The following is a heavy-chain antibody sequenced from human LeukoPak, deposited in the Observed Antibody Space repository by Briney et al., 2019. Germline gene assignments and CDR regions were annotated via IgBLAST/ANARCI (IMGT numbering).Heavy chain of an antibody. CDR3: AKSRDGYNHGLF. CDR2: ISWNSGSI. V-gene: IGHV3-9*01. J-gene: IGHJ4*02. Sequence: PGGSLRLSCAASGFTFDDYAMHWVRQAPGKGLEWVSGISWNSGSIGYADSVKGRFTISRDISKSTLYLQMNSLRAEDTAVYHCAKSRDGYNHGLFWGPGTLVTVSS. D-gene: IGHD5-24*01. CDR1: GFTFDDYA.